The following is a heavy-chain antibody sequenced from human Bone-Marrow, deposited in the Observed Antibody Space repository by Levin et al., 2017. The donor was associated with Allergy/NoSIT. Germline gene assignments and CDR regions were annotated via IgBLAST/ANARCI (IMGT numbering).Heavy chain of an antibody. J-gene: IGHJ4*02. CDR3: AKNVVASSWSQHFDY. CDR2: ISYDGSIK. Sequence: GGSLRLSCAASGFTFSSSGMHWVRQAPGKGLEWVAVISYDGSIKYYADSVKGRFTISRDSSKNTLYLQMNSLRTDDTALYYCAKNVVASSWSQHFDYWGQGTLVTVSS. V-gene: IGHV3-30*18. CDR1: GFTFSSSG. D-gene: IGHD6-13*01.